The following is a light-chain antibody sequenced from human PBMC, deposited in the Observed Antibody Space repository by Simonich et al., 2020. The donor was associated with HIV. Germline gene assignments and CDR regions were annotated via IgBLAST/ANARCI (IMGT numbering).Light chain of an antibody. CDR1: QSISSY. CDR3: QQYNDWPT. V-gene: IGKV1-39*01. J-gene: IGKJ4*01. Sequence: DIQMTQSPSSLSASVGDRVTITCRASQSISSYLSWYQQKPGKAPKLLIYAASSLQSGVPSRFSGSGSGTEFTLTISSMQSEDFAVYSCQQYNDWPTFGGGTKVEIK. CDR2: AAS.